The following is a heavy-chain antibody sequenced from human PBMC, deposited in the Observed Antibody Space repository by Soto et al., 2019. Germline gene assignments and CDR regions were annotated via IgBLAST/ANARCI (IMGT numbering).Heavy chain of an antibody. J-gene: IGHJ6*01. D-gene: IGHD1-26*01. CDR1: GFTFSNFA. Sequence: QVQLVESGGGVVQPGRSLRLSCAASGFTFSNFAMHWVRQAPGKGLEWVAVISYDGSNKYYADSVKGRFTISRDNSKNALYLEMNSLRGEDTAVYYCAKRVVGAKHYYYGMDVWGQGTMVTVSS. CDR3: AKRVVGAKHYYYGMDV. CDR2: ISYDGSNK. V-gene: IGHV3-30*18.